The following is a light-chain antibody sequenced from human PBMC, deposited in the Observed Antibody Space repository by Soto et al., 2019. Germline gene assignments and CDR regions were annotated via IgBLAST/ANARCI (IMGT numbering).Light chain of an antibody. CDR3: TSYTKSSPLV. J-gene: IGLJ1*01. V-gene: IGLV2-14*01. CDR1: SSDVGGYNY. Sequence: QSALTQPASVSGSPGQSITISCTGTSSDVGGYNYVSWFQQHPGKAPKLLIYEVSNRPSGVSNRFSGSKSGNTASLTISGLQAEYEADYYCTSYTKSSPLVFGPGTKLTVL. CDR2: EVS.